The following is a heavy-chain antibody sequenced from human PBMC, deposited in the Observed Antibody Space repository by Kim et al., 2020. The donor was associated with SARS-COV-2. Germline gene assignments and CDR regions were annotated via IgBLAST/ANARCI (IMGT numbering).Heavy chain of an antibody. CDR1: GFTFSSYA. J-gene: IGHJ4*02. CDR3: ARVGLMEWLFHFDY. Sequence: GGSLRLSCAASGFTFSSYAMHWVRQAPGKGLEWVAVISYDGSNKYYADSVKGRFTISRDNSKNTLYLQMNSLRAEDTAVYYCARVGLMEWLFHFDYWGQGTLVTVSS. V-gene: IGHV3-30-3*01. D-gene: IGHD3-3*01. CDR2: ISYDGSNK.